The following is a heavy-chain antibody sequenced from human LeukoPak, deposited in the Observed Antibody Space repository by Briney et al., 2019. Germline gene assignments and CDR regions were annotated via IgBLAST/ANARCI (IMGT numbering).Heavy chain of an antibody. V-gene: IGHV4-61*02. J-gene: IGHJ2*01. D-gene: IGHD3-22*01. CDR3: ARDSHRVYDSSVYYHYWYFDF. CDR2: IYTSGST. Sequence: PSETLSLTCTVSGGSISSGSYYWSWIRQPAGKGLEWLGRIYTSGSTNYNPSLKSRATISVDTSQNRFSLKRSSVTAADTAVYYCARDSHRVYDSSVYYHYWYFDFWGRGTLVTVSS. CDR1: GGSISSGSYY.